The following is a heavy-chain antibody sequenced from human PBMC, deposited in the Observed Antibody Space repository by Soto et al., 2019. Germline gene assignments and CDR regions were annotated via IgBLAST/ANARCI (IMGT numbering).Heavy chain of an antibody. V-gene: IGHV4-39*01. CDR3: ASRAGFYYYYGKDD. Sequence: WETLSLTCTVSGGSISSSSYYWGWIRQPPGKGLEWIGSIYYSGSTYYNPSLKSRVTISVDTSKNQFSLKLSSVTAADTAVYYCASRAGFYYYYGKDDWGQRTTVTVSS. CDR1: GGSISSSSYY. D-gene: IGHD6-19*01. CDR2: IYYSGST. J-gene: IGHJ6*02.